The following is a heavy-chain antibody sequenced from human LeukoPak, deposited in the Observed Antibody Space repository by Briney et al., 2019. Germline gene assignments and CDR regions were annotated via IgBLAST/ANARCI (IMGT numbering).Heavy chain of an antibody. V-gene: IGHV3-11*01. CDR1: GFTFSDYY. Sequence: GGSLRLSCAASGFTFSDYYMSWIRQAPGKGLEWVSYISSSGSTIYYADSVKGQFTISRDNAKNSLYLQMNSLRAGDTAVYYCARDRMATHYFDYWGRGTLVTVSS. CDR2: ISSSGSTI. D-gene: IGHD5-24*01. CDR3: ARDRMATHYFDY. J-gene: IGHJ4*02.